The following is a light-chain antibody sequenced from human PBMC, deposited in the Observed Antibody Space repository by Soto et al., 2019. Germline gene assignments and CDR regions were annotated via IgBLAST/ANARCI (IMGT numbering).Light chain of an antibody. Sequence: EIVLTQSPGTLSLSPGERATLSCRASQSISVTYLAWYQQKPGQAPRLLIYDASNRATGIPARFSGSGSGSDFTLTISSLQSEDFAVYYCQQYNKWPLTFGPGTKVDIK. CDR3: QQYNKWPLT. CDR2: DAS. CDR1: QSISVTY. V-gene: IGKV3D-15*01. J-gene: IGKJ3*01.